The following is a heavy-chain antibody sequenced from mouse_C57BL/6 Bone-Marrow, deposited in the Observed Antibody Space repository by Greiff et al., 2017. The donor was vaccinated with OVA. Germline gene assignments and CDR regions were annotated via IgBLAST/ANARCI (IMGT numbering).Heavy chain of an antibody. CDR2: IYPGSGST. D-gene: IGHD1-1*01. CDR1: GYTFTSYW. J-gene: IGHJ2*01. CDR3: ARYYGSSLYYFDY. Sequence: QVQLQQPGAKLVKPGASVKMSCKASGYTFTSYWITWVKQRPGQGLEWIGDIYPGSGSTNYNEKFKSKATLTVDTSSSTAYMQLSSLTSEDSAVYYCARYYGSSLYYFDYWGQGTTLTVSS. V-gene: IGHV1-55*01.